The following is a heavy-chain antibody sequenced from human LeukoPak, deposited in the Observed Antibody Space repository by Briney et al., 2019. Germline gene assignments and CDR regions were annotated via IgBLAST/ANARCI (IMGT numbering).Heavy chain of an antibody. V-gene: IGHV1-46*01. CDR1: GYTFTVFY. CDR3: ARETSSGYYYV. Sequence: GASVKVSCKASGYTFTVFYMHWVRQAPGQGLEWMGIINPSGGSTSYAQKFQGRVTMTRDMSTSTVYMELSSLRSEDTAVYYCARETSSGYYYVWGQGTLVTVSS. CDR2: INPSGGST. D-gene: IGHD3-22*01. J-gene: IGHJ4*02.